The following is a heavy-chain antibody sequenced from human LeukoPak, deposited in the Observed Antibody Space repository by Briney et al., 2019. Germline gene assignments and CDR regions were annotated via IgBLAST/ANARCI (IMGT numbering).Heavy chain of an antibody. CDR2: INPDGSRT. J-gene: IGHJ4*02. CDR3: SRDFNGRNDF. D-gene: IGHD1-14*01. CDR1: GFTFSSNW. Sequence: GGSLRLSCAASGFTFSSNWMHWVRQGPGKGLVWVSRINPDGSRTDYAESVKGRFTISRDNAKNTLSLEMNSPGDEDTAVYYCSRDFNGRNDFWGQGTLVTVSS. V-gene: IGHV3-74*01.